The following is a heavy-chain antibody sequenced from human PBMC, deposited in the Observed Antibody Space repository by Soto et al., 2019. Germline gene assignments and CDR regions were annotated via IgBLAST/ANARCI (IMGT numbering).Heavy chain of an antibody. J-gene: IGHJ4*02. CDR1: GFNVGAFA. CDR2: ISVSDAFI. Sequence: GGALRLSCAASGFNVGAFAVDWVRQAPGKGLEWVSGISVSDAFIYYADSVRGRFSISRDASENILYLQMNSLRVDDTALYYCTRETVAGITGLDYWGPGTLVTVSS. CDR3: TRETVAGITGLDY. V-gene: IGHV3-23*01. D-gene: IGHD1-20*01.